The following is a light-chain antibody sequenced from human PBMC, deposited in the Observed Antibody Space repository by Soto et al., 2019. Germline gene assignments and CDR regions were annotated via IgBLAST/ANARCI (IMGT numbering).Light chain of an antibody. V-gene: IGKV3-20*01. CDR1: QSVSSSY. CDR3: QQYGSSRWT. J-gene: IGKJ1*01. Sequence: EIVLTQSPGTLSLSPGERATLSCRASQSVSSSYLAWYQQKPGQAPRLLIYGASSRATGIPDRFSGSGSGKNFTFTFRRLEPKIFAVYYCQQYGSSRWTFGQGTK. CDR2: GAS.